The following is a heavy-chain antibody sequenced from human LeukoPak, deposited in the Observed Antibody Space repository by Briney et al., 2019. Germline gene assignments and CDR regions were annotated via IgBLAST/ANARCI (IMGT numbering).Heavy chain of an antibody. Sequence: SGGSLRLSCVASGFTLRTHYISWFRQAPGKGLEWVANVRQDGREQYYADSAKGRFTISRDNARNSVYLQMHYLRAEDTAVYYCAREAVVGGTDDAFDIWGQGTMVSVSP. J-gene: IGHJ3*02. CDR2: VRQDGREQ. CDR1: GFTLRTHY. D-gene: IGHD1-26*01. CDR3: AREAVVGGTDDAFDI. V-gene: IGHV3-7*01.